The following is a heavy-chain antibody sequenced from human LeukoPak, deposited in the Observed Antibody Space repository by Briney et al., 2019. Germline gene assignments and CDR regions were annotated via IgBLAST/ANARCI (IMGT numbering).Heavy chain of an antibody. J-gene: IGHJ3*02. CDR1: GGAFSGYY. D-gene: IGHD5-24*01. CDR3: ARTVEMATAFDI. CDR2: INHSGST. Sequence: SHTLSMTCAVYGGAFSGYYWTSIRQPTGNGQKGIGEINHSGSTNYNPSLKSRVTISVDTSKNQVSLKLSSVTAADTAVYYCARTVEMATAFDIWGQGTMVTVSS. V-gene: IGHV4-34*01.